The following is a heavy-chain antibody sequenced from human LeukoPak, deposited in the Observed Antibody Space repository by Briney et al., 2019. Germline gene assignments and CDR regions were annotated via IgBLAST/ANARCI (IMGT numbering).Heavy chain of an antibody. Sequence: PSETLSLTCTVSGDSISSHYWSWIRQPPGKGLEWIGYSHYSGSTKYSPSLKSRVTISVDTSKNQFSLKLSSVTAADTAVYYCARHAPEGYFDLWGRGTLVTVSS. CDR1: GDSISSHY. CDR3: ARHAPEGYFDL. J-gene: IGHJ2*01. V-gene: IGHV4-59*08. CDR2: SHYSGST.